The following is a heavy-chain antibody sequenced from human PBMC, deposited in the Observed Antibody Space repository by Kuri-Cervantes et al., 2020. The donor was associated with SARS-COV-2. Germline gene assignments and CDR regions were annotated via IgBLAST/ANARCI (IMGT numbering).Heavy chain of an antibody. J-gene: IGHJ3*01. CDR3: ARDHCSSTSCYL. Sequence: GSLRLSCTVSGYSISSGYYWGWIRQPPGKGLEWIGSIYHSGSTYYNPSLKSRVTISVDTSKNQFSLKLSSVTAADTAVYYCARDHCSSTSCYLWGQGTMVTVSS. CDR2: IYHSGST. D-gene: IGHD2-2*01. CDR1: GYSISSGYY. V-gene: IGHV4-38-2*02.